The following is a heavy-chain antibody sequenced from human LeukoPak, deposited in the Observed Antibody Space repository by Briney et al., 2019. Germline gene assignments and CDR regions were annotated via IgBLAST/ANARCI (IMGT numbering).Heavy chain of an antibody. V-gene: IGHV4-34*01. CDR2: INHSGST. CDR1: GGSFSGYY. CDR3: AREGPQGYPYYFDY. J-gene: IGHJ4*02. D-gene: IGHD6-13*01. Sequence: SETLSLTCAVYGGSFSGYYWSWIRQPPGKGLEWIGEINHSGSTNYNPSLKSRVTISVDTSKNQFSLKLSSVTAADTAVYYCAREGPQGYPYYFDYWGQGTLVTVSS.